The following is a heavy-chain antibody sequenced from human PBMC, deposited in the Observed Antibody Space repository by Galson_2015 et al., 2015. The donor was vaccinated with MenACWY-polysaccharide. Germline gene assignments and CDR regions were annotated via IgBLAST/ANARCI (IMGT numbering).Heavy chain of an antibody. V-gene: IGHV4-59*01. CDR2: IYYFGST. J-gene: IGHJ4*02. Sequence: SETLSLTCTVSGDSIRNYYWSWIRQPPGKGLEWIGYIYYFGSTNYNPSLKSRVTISVDTSKNQFSLKLSSVTAADTAVYYCARTTYGSYWFDFWGQGTLVTVSS. D-gene: IGHD3-10*01. CDR1: GDSIRNYY. CDR3: ARTTYGSYWFDF.